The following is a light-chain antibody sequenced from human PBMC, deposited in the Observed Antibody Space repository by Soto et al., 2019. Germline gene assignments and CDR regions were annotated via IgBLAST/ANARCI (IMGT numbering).Light chain of an antibody. CDR3: NSYTTSSTYV. Sequence: QSALTQPASVPGSPGQSIAISCTGTSTDVGNYNYVSWYQQHPGRAPQLMIYDVSNRPSGVSDRFSGSKSGNTASLTISGLQPEDEADYYCNSYTTSSTYVFGTGTKVTVL. J-gene: IGLJ1*01. CDR1: STDVGNYNY. CDR2: DVS. V-gene: IGLV2-14*03.